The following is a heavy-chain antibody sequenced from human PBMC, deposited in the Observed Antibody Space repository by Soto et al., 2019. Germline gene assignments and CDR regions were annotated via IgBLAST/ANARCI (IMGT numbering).Heavy chain of an antibody. CDR2: IIPIFGIA. D-gene: IGHD1-26*01. V-gene: IGHV1-69*01. CDR1: GGTFSSYA. CDR3: ARGYSGSSQFSELGGY. J-gene: IGHJ4*02. Sequence: QVQLVQSVAEVKKPGSSVKVSCKASGGTFSSYAISWVRQDPGQGLEWMGGIIPIFGIANYAQKFQGRVTITADESTSTDYMELSSLKYEDTAVYYCARGYSGSSQFSELGGYWGQGTLVTVSS.